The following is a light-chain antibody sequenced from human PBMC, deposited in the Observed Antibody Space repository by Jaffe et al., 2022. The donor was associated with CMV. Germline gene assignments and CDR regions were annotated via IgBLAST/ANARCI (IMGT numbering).Light chain of an antibody. V-gene: IGKV2-30*02. CDR1: QSLVHSDGNTY. CDR3: MQGTHWPRGLT. J-gene: IGKJ4*01. Sequence: DVVMTQSPLSLPVTLGQPASISCRSSQSLVHSDGNTYLNWFQQRPGQSPRRLIYKVSNRDSGVPDRFSGSGSGTDFTLKISRVEAEDVGVYYCMQGTHWPRGLTFGGGTKVEIK. CDR2: KVS.